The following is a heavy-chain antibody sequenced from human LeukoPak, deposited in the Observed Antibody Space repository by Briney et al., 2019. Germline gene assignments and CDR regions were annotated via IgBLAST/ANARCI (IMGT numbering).Heavy chain of an antibody. CDR2: IYYSGDT. D-gene: IGHD4/OR15-4a*01. CDR3: VRGPYGASISKWFDP. J-gene: IGHJ5*02. Sequence: SETLSLTCTVSRGSISGYSWSWIRQSPGGGLEWIGYIYYSGDTAYNPSLGSRVTMSVDTSKNQFSLQLRSMTTADTAVYYCVRGPYGASISKWFDPWGQGTQVIVSP. CDR1: RGSISGYS. V-gene: IGHV4-59*01.